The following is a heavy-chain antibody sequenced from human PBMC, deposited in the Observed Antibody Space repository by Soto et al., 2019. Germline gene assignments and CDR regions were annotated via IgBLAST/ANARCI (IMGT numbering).Heavy chain of an antibody. Sequence: SVKVSCKASGGTFSSYAISWVRQAPGQGLEWMGGIIPIFGTANYAQKFQGRVTITADKSTSTAYMELSSLRSEDTAVYYCAGDLQHPAQVVGIAVAGPFNWFDPWGQGTLVTVSS. V-gene: IGHV1-69*06. CDR2: IIPIFGTA. CDR3: AGDLQHPAQVVGIAVAGPFNWFDP. CDR1: GGTFSSYA. D-gene: IGHD6-19*01. J-gene: IGHJ5*02.